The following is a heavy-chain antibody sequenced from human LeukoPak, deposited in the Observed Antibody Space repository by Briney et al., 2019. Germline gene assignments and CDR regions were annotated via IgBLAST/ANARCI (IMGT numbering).Heavy chain of an antibody. CDR3: ARHPHTFTIFGVVIKSGAFDI. J-gene: IGHJ3*02. CDR1: GGSISSSSYY. CDR2: IYYSGST. D-gene: IGHD3-3*01. Sequence: SETLSLTCTVSGGSISSSSYYWGWIRQPPGKGLEWIGSIYYSGSTCYNPSLKSRVTISVDTSKNQFSLKLSSVTAADTAVYYCARHPHTFTIFGVVIKSGAFDIWGQGTMVTVSS. V-gene: IGHV4-39*01.